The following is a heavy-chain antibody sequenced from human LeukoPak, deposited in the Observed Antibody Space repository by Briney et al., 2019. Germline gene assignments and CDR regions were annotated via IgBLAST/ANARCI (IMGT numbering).Heavy chain of an antibody. CDR2: MHYDGSNK. V-gene: IGHV3-30*02. D-gene: IGHD1-26*01. CDR3: AKDREYSGNYGGGSNDY. CDR1: GFTISNYG. Sequence: GGSLRLSCAASGFTISNYGMHWLRQAPGKGLEWVAFMHYDGSNKYYADSVKGRFTISRDNYKNTLYLKKNSLRAEHTALYYCAKDREYSGNYGGGSNDYWGQGTLVTVSS. J-gene: IGHJ4*02.